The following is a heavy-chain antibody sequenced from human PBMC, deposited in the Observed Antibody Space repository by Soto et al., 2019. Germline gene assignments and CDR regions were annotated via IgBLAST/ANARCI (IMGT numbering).Heavy chain of an antibody. J-gene: IGHJ6*02. D-gene: IGHD3-16*01. V-gene: IGHV1-2*02. CDR1: ENTFTGYY. CDR2: INPTNGGT. CDR3: ARAAYGNLFHGMHV. Sequence: ASVKVSCKASENTFTGYYMHWVRQAPGQGLEWMGWINPTNGGTNYAEKFQGRVTMTSDTSKSTVYMEVSSLRFDDTAVYFCARAAYGNLFHGMHVWGQGTTVTVSS.